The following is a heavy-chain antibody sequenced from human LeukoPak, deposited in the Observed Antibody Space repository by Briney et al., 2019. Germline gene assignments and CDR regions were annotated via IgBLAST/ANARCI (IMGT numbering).Heavy chain of an antibody. CDR3: ARTFDS. Sequence: GGSLRLSCAASGFTFSNYEMNWVRQAPGKGLEWVSYIGSSGGPIYYADSVRGRFTIPRDNAKKALYLQMNSLRVEDTAVYYCARTFDSWGQGALVTVSS. V-gene: IGHV3-48*03. CDR2: IGSSGGPI. J-gene: IGHJ4*02. CDR1: GFTFSNYE.